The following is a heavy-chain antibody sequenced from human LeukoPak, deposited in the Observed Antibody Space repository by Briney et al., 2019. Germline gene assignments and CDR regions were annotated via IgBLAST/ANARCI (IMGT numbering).Heavy chain of an antibody. Sequence: PSETLSLTCAVYGGSVSGYYWSWIRQPPGKGLEWIGEINHSGSTNYNPSLKSRATISVATSKNQFSLKLSSGTAADTAVYYCARGNYDILTGYLYWGQGTLVTVSS. CDR2: INHSGST. CDR3: ARGNYDILTGYLY. D-gene: IGHD3-9*01. CDR1: GGSVSGYY. V-gene: IGHV4-34*01. J-gene: IGHJ4*02.